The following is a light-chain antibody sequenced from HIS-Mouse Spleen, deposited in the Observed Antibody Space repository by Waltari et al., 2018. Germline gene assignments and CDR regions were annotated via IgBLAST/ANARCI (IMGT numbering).Light chain of an antibody. CDR3: SSYTSSSFNVV. V-gene: IGLV2-14*03. J-gene: IGLJ2*01. Sequence: QSALTQPASVSGSPGQSLPISCTGTSSDVGGYNHVSWYQQHPGKAPKLMIYDVSNRPSGVSNRFSGSKSGNTASLTISGLQAEDEADYYCSSYTSSSFNVVFGGGTKLTVL. CDR2: DVS. CDR1: SSDVGGYNH.